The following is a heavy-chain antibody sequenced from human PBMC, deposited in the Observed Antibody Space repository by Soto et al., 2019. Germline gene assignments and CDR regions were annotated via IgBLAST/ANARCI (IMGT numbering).Heavy chain of an antibody. CDR2: IAYDGSNR. V-gene: IGHV3-30*18. CDR1: GFTCNIYG. CDR3: AKDDRDGYNS. D-gene: IGHD5-12*01. Sequence: LRLSGAASGFTCNIYGMHCVRQAPDKGLEWVALIAYDGSNRYYADSVKGRFTISRDNSNNTLYLQMKSLRAEDPPVYYCAKDDRDGYNSSGKGTLVTV. J-gene: IGHJ5*02.